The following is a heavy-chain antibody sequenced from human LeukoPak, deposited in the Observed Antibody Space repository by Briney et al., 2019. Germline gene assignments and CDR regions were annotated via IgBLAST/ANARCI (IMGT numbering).Heavy chain of an antibody. V-gene: IGHV3-23*01. J-gene: IGHJ6*02. CDR3: AKDNWNDVWGFYGMDV. CDR2: ISGSGGST. Sequence: GGSLRLSCAASGFTFSSYAMSWVRQAPGKGLEWVSAISGSGGSTYYADSVKGRFTISRDNSKNTLYLQMNSLRAEDTAVYYCAKDNWNDVWGFYGMDVWGQGTTVTVSS. D-gene: IGHD1-20*01. CDR1: GFTFSSYA.